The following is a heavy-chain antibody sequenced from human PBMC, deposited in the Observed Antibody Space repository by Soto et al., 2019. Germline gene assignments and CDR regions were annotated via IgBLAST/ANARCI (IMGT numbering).Heavy chain of an antibody. CDR1: GYIFTGYH. CDR2: INPNSGDT. J-gene: IGHJ6*02. CDR3: ARDARGTRGFDEMDI. D-gene: IGHD3-9*01. Sequence: QVHLVQSGAEVKKPGSSVKVSCKASGYIFTGYHIHGERQAPGRGLEWMGWINPNSGDTEHAQNFQGRVTMPRETSFNLVYMEMSGMMSDDTAVYYCARDARGTRGFDEMDIWGQGTTVTVSS. V-gene: IGHV1-2*02.